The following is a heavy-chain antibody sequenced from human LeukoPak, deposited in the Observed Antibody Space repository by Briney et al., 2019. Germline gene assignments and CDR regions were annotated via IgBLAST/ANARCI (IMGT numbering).Heavy chain of an antibody. CDR3: ARDRMVRGVIGYFDY. Sequence: SETLSLTCAVSGGSISSSNWWSWVRQPPGKGLEWIGEIYHSGSTNYNPSLKSRVTISVDKSKNQFSLKLSSVTAADTAVYYCARDRMVRGVIGYFDYWGQGTLVTVSS. D-gene: IGHD3-10*01. J-gene: IGHJ4*02. CDR2: IYHSGST. V-gene: IGHV4-4*02. CDR1: GGSISSSNW.